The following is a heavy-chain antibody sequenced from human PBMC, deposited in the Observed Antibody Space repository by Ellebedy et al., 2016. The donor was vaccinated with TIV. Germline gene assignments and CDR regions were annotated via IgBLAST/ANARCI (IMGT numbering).Heavy chain of an antibody. CDR2: ISGSGGST. CDR3: AKDYTVGAPHWGTFDI. CDR1: GFTLSNFG. D-gene: IGHD1-26*01. V-gene: IGHV3-23*01. Sequence: PGGSLRLSCVASGFTLSNFGMSWVSQAPGKGLEWVSAISGSGGSTYYGDSVKGRFTISRDISKNTLYLQMKSLRGEDTAVYYCAKDYTVGAPHWGTFDIWGRGTLVTVSS. J-gene: IGHJ3*02.